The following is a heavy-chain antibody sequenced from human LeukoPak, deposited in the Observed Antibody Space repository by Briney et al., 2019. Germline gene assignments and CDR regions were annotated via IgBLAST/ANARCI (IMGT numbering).Heavy chain of an antibody. Sequence: SETLSLTCTVSGGSISSYYWSWIRQPPGKGLEWIGYIYYSGSTNYNPSLKSRVTISVDTSKNQFSLKLSSVTAADTAVYYCARHGLVVVPAAPFDYWGQGTLVTVS. V-gene: IGHV4-59*08. D-gene: IGHD2-2*01. CDR3: ARHGLVVVPAAPFDY. CDR1: GGSISSYY. CDR2: IYYSGST. J-gene: IGHJ4*02.